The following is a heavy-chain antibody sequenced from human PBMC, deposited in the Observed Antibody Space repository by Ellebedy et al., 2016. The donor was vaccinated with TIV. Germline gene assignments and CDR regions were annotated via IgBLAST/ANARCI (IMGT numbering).Heavy chain of an antibody. CDR3: ARAGSSGWEAYFDL. CDR2: ITSDGSST. D-gene: IGHD6-19*01. V-gene: IGHV3-74*01. Sequence: GESLKISCAASGFTFTQYWLHWVRQAPGKGPVWVSRITSDGSSTTYADSAKGRFTISRDNAKNTLYLQMNSLRAEDTAVYYCARAGSSGWEAYFDLWGRGTLVTVSS. CDR1: GFTFTQYW. J-gene: IGHJ2*01.